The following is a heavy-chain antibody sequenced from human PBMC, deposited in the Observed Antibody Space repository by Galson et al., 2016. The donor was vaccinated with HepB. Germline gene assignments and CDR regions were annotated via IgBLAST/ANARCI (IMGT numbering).Heavy chain of an antibody. J-gene: IGHJ6*02. D-gene: IGHD3-10*01. CDR2: IYSGGTT. V-gene: IGHV3-53*01. CDR1: GFTLSSYW. CDR3: ARDPGARSGMNV. Sequence: SLRLSCAASGFTLSSYWMSWVRQAPGKGLEWVSVIYSGGTTYYADSVKGRFTISRDNSKNTVYLQMNSLRAEDTAVYYCARDPGARSGMNVWGQGTTVTVSS.